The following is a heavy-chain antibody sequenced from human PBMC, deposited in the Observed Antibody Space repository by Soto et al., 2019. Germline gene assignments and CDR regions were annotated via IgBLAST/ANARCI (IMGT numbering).Heavy chain of an antibody. CDR2: IRSKAYGGTT. V-gene: IGHV3-49*03. J-gene: IGHJ4*02. CDR3: TREAPRYSGYLLFDY. D-gene: IGHD5-12*01. CDR1: GFTVGDYA. Sequence: QPWGSLRLSCTASGFTVGDYAMSWFRQAPGKGLEWVGFIRSKAYGGTTEYAASVKGRFTISRDDSKSIAYLQMNSLKTEDTAVYYCTREAPRYSGYLLFDYWGQGTLVTVSS.